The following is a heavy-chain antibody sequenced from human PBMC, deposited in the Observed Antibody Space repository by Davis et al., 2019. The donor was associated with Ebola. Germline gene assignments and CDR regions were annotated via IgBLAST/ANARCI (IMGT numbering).Heavy chain of an antibody. J-gene: IGHJ6*04. CDR2: VYYSTSGST. CDR1: GGSISGHY. V-gene: IGHV4-59*08. Sequence: SETLSLTCTVSGGSISGHYWTWFRQPPGKELEHIGYVYYSTSGSTNYNPSLKSRATITVDTSKNQFSLRLNTVTAADTAVYYCARHPGMDVWGKGTTVTVSS. CDR3: ARHPGMDV.